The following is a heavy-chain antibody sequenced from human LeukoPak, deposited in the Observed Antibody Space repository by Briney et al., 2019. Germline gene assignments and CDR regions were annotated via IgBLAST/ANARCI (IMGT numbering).Heavy chain of an antibody. CDR3: GSHNPRGGLNYYGMDV. CDR2: IIPIFGTA. Sequence: GASVKVSCKASGGTFSSYAISWVRQAPGQGLEWMGGIIPIFGTANYAQKFQGRVTITADESTSTAYMELSSLRSEDTAVYYCGSHNPRGGLNYYGMDVGGKGTTVTVSS. D-gene: IGHD3-16*01. V-gene: IGHV1-69*13. CDR1: GGTFSSYA. J-gene: IGHJ6*04.